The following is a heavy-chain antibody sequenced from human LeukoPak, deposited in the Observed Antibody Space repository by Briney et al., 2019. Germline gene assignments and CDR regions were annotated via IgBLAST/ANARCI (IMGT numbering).Heavy chain of an antibody. CDR2: INHSGST. CDR3: ARTVGYWFFDL. Sequence: PSETLSLTCAVYGGSFSGYYWSWIRQPPGKGLEWIGEINHSGSTNYNPSLKSRVTISVDTSKNQFSLKLSSVTAADTAVYYCARTVGYWFFDLWGRGTLVTVSS. J-gene: IGHJ2*01. V-gene: IGHV4-34*01. D-gene: IGHD1-26*01. CDR1: GGSFSGYY.